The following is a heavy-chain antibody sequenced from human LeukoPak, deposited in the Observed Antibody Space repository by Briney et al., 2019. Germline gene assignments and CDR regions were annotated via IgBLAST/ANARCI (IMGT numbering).Heavy chain of an antibody. D-gene: IGHD6-6*01. CDR3: ASLLVAAAQFHHYYMDV. CDR2: IILIFGTA. V-gene: IGHV1-69*13. Sequence: GASVKVSCKASGGTFSSYAISWVRQAPGQGLEWMGGIILIFGTANYAQTFQGRVTITADESTTTAYMKLSSLRSEDTAVYYCASLLVAAAQFHHYYMDVWGKGTTVTVSS. CDR1: GGTFSSYA. J-gene: IGHJ6*03.